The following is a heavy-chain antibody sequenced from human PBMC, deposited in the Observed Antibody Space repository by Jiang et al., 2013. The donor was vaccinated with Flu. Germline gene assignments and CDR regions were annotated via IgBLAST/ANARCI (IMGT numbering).Heavy chain of an antibody. D-gene: IGHD2-21*02. CDR3: AKDVTSNTNAFDI. V-gene: IGHV4-31*03. J-gene: IGHJ3*02. Sequence: GSGLVKPSQTLSLTCTASGGSLISGGFYWSWIRHRPGKGLEWIGYVYHTGKTYYNPSLESRVIMSVDTSRNQFSLKLFSVTAADTAVYYCAKDVTSNTNAFDIWSPGTMVTVSS. CDR1: GGSLISGGFY. CDR2: VYHTGKT.